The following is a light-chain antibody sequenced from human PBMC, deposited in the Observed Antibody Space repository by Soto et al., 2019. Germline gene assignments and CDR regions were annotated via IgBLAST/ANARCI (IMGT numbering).Light chain of an antibody. CDR2: DAS. CDR1: QNLSRY. V-gene: IGKV3-11*01. Sequence: VLTLSLGTLSLYPGEKDSLSRRACQNLSRYFLAWYQHKPGQAPRLLIYDASKRATGIPARFSGSGFGTDFTLTISSLEPEDFAVYYCQQRSKWRTFGQGAKVDIK. J-gene: IGKJ1*01. CDR3: QQRSKWRT.